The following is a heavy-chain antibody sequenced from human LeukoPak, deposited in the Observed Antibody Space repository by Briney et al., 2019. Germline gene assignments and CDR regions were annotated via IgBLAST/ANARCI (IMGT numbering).Heavy chain of an antibody. CDR1: GFTFSSFG. Sequence: PGRSLRLSCAASGFTFSSFGMPWVRQAPGKGLEWVAVIWYDGSDKYYADSVKGRFTISRDNSKNTLILQMNSLRAEDTAVYYCARDQQLVFDYWGQGSLVTVSS. CDR3: ARDQQLVFDY. CDR2: IWYDGSDK. V-gene: IGHV3-33*01. D-gene: IGHD6-13*01. J-gene: IGHJ4*02.